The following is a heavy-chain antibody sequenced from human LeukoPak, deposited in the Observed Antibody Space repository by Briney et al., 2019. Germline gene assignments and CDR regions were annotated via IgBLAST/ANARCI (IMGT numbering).Heavy chain of an antibody. CDR3: ARHENLAGWLMYFDD. V-gene: IGHV4-39*01. J-gene: IGHJ4*02. Sequence: SETLSLTCPVSGGSTSSSSHYWAWIRQSPGKGLEWIGSMSYSGGTYYNPSLKSRVTISVDTSKNQFSLKLSSVTAADTAVYYCARHENLAGWLMYFDDWGQGTLVTVSS. D-gene: IGHD3-22*01. CDR1: GGSTSSSSHY. CDR2: MSYSGGT.